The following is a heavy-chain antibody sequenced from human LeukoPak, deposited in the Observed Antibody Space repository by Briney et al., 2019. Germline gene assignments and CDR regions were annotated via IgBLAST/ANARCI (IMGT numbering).Heavy chain of an antibody. CDR3: ARGVPEYYDFWSGYFYYFDY. J-gene: IGHJ4*02. CDR2: IYYSGST. Sequence: SETLSLTCAVYGGSFSGYYWSWTRQPPGKGLEWIGYIYYSGSTNYNPSLKSRVTISVDTSKNQFSLKLTSVTAADTAVYYCARGVPEYYDFWSGYFYYFDYWGQGTLVTVSS. CDR1: GGSFSGYY. V-gene: IGHV4-59*01. D-gene: IGHD3-3*01.